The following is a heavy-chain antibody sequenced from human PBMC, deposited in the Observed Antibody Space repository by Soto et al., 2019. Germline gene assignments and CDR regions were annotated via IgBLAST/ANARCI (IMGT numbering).Heavy chain of an antibody. CDR1: GFTFGGYA. Sequence: PGGSLRLSCTASGFTFGGYAMSWVRQAPGKGLEWVGFIRSKAYGGTTEYAASVKGRFTISRDDSKSIAYLQMNSLKTEDTAVYYCTTKHWINGDYENFDYWGQGTLVTVSS. D-gene: IGHD4-17*01. CDR3: TTKHWINGDYENFDY. CDR2: IRSKAYGGTT. J-gene: IGHJ4*02. V-gene: IGHV3-49*04.